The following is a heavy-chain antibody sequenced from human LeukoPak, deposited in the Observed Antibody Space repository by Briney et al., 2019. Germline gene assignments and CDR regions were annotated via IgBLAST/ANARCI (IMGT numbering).Heavy chain of an antibody. D-gene: IGHD3-3*01. CDR3: AKGSDYDFWSGHPGLDY. J-gene: IGHJ4*02. Sequence: QPGGSLRLSCAASGFTFSSYAMSWVRQAPGKGLEWVSAISGSGGSTYYADSVKGRFTISRDNSKNTLYLQMNSLRAEDTAVYYCAKGSDYDFWSGHPGLDYWGQGTLVTVSS. CDR1: GFTFSSYA. CDR2: ISGSGGST. V-gene: IGHV3-23*01.